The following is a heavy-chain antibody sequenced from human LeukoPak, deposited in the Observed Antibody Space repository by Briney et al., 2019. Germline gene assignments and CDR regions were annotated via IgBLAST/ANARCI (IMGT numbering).Heavy chain of an antibody. CDR3: ASPDYINYGSGTYCLSY. Sequence: ASVKVSCKASGSTFTGYYMHWVRQAPGQGLEWMGWINPNSGGTNYAQKFQGGVTMTRDTFISTAYMELSSLRSDDTAVYYCASPDYINYGSGTYCLSYWGQGTLVTVSS. V-gene: IGHV1-2*02. D-gene: IGHD3-10*01. J-gene: IGHJ4*02. CDR1: GSTFTGYY. CDR2: INPNSGGT.